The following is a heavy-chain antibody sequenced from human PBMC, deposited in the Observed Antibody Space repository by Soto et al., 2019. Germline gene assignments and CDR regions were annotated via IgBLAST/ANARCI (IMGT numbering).Heavy chain of an antibody. J-gene: IGHJ5*02. CDR2: ISPRSTFR. CDR1: GFSISDSY. Sequence: PGGSLRLPCATSGFSISDSYMSWIRQAPGKGLEWISYISPRSTFRDYADSLKGRFTISRDSVKNSVYLQMNNLTADDTGVYYCARGGGGGLFDPWGQGSLVTVSS. D-gene: IGHD2-21*01. CDR3: ARGGGGGLFDP. V-gene: IGHV3-11*06.